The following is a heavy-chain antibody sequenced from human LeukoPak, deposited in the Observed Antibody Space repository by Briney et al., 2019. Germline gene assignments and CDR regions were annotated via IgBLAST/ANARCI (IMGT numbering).Heavy chain of an antibody. CDR3: ARLRSGSHFDY. D-gene: IGHD1-26*01. CDR1: GGSISSSSYY. Sequence: SETLSLTCTASGGSISSSSYYWGWIRQPPGKGLEWIGSIYYSGSTYYNPSLKSRVTISVDTSKNQFSLKLSFVTAADTAVYYCARLRSGSHFDYWGQGTLVTVSS. J-gene: IGHJ4*02. CDR2: IYYSGST. V-gene: IGHV4-39*01.